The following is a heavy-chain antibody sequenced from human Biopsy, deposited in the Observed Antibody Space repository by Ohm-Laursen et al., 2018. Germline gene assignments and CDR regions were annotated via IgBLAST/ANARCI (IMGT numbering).Heavy chain of an antibody. CDR1: GYTFNDYY. Sequence: ATVKISCNASGYTFNDYYIHWVRQSPGQGLEWMGWVNPNSGATNSAEKFRGRVTLTRDTSISAVYIELRRLKSDDAAVYFCARDRMTDVFGGPTRTDVFDSWGQGTPVTVSS. D-gene: IGHD3-10*01. J-gene: IGHJ4*02. V-gene: IGHV1-2*02. CDR3: ARDRMTDVFGGPTRTDVFDS. CDR2: VNPNSGAT.